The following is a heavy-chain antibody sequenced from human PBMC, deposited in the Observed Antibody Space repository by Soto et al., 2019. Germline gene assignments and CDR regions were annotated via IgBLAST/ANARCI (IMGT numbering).Heavy chain of an antibody. Sequence: GASVKVSCKASGYTFTSYYMHWVRQAPGQGLEWMGIINPSGGSTSYAQKFQGRVTMARDTSTSTVYMELSSLRSEDAAVYYCARVGVEYYYDSWGQGTLVTVSS. V-gene: IGHV1-46*01. J-gene: IGHJ4*02. CDR1: GYTFTSYY. D-gene: IGHD3-22*01. CDR3: ARVGVEYYYDS. CDR2: INPSGGST.